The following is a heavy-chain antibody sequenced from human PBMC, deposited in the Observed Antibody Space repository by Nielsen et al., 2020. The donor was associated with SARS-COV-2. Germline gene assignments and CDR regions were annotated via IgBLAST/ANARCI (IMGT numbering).Heavy chain of an antibody. V-gene: IGHV3-30*03. CDR1: GFTFSSYG. CDR2: ISYDGSNK. CDR3: ARGTYCSSGSCYSYYHYYNMDV. J-gene: IGHJ6*02. Sequence: GESLKISCAASGFTFSSYGMHWVRQAPGKGLEWVAVISYDGSNKYYADSVKGRFTISRDNSKNTLYLQMNSQRAEDTAVYYCARGTYCSSGSCYSYYHYYNMDVWGQGTTVTVSS. D-gene: IGHD2-15*01.